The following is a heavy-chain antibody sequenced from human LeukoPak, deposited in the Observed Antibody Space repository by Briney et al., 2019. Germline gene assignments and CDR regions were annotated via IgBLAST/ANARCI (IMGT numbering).Heavy chain of an antibody. D-gene: IGHD3-22*01. V-gene: IGHV3-23*01. CDR3: AKLYYYDSSGYYEGTDY. CDR2: ISGSGGST. CDR1: GFTFSSYA. J-gene: IGHJ4*02. Sequence: GGSLRLPCAASGFTFSSYAMSWVRQAPGKGLEWVSAISGSGGSTYYADSVKGRFTISRDNSKNTLYLQMNSLRAEDTAVYYCAKLYYYDSSGYYEGTDYWGQGTLVTVSS.